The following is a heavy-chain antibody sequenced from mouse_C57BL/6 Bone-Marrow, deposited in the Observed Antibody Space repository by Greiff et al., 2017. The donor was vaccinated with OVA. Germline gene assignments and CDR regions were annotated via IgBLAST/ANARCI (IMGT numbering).Heavy chain of an antibody. CDR3: TKENWYYDV. J-gene: IGHJ1*03. CDR2: IYPGNSDP. CDR1: GYTFTSYW. Sequence: EVQLQESGTVLARPGASVKMSCKTSGYTFTSYWMHWVKQRPGQGLEWIGAIYPGNSDPSYNQKFKGKAKLTAVASASTAYMELRSRTKEDYAVDYYTKENWYYDVWGTGTTVTVSS. V-gene: IGHV1-5*01.